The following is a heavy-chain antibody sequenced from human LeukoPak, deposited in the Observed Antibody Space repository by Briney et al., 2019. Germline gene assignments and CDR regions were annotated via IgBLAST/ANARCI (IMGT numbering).Heavy chain of an antibody. CDR1: GFTFSSYA. J-gene: IGHJ4*02. CDR2: ISGSGGST. D-gene: IGHD3-22*01. V-gene: IGHV3-23*01. Sequence: GGSLRLSCAASGFTFSSYAMSWVRQAPGKGLEWVSAISGSGGSTYYADSVKGRFTISRDNSKNTLYLQMNSLRAEDTAVYYCAKDFQYYYDSSGYSFFDYWGQGTLVTVSS. CDR3: AKDFQYYYDSSGYSFFDY.